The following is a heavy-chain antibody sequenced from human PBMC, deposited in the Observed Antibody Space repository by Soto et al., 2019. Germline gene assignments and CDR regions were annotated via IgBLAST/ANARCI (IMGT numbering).Heavy chain of an antibody. V-gene: IGHV4-39*01. Sequence: ETLSLTCTVSGGSISSSSYYWGWIRQPPGKGLEWIGSIYYSGSTYYNPSLKSRVTISVDTSKNQFSLKLSCVTAADTAVYYCASSGWWYFDYWGQGTLVTVS. J-gene: IGHJ4*02. CDR3: ASSGWWYFDY. CDR1: GGSISSSSYY. D-gene: IGHD6-19*01. CDR2: IYYSGST.